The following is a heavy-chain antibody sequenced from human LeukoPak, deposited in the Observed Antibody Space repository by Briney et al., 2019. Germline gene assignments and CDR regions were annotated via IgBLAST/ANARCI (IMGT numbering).Heavy chain of an antibody. CDR2: ISSSSSTI. J-gene: IGHJ4*02. CDR1: GFTFSNYA. CDR3: ARDLPQWLDSTGIDY. D-gene: IGHD6-19*01. Sequence: GGSLRLSCAASGFTFSNYAMSWVRQAPGKGLEWVSYISSSSSTIYYADSVKGRFTISRDNAKNSLYLQMNSLRDEDTAVYYCARDLPQWLDSTGIDYWGQGTLVTVSS. V-gene: IGHV3-48*02.